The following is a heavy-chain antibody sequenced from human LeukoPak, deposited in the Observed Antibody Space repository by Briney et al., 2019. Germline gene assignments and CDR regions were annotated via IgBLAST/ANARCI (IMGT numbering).Heavy chain of an antibody. CDR3: TTAIGGFGEFPDYYYYYMDV. J-gene: IGHJ6*03. CDR1: GFTFSNAW. CDR2: IKSKTDGGTT. D-gene: IGHD3-10*01. V-gene: IGHV3-15*01. Sequence: GGSLRLPCAASGFTFSNAWMTWVRQAPGKGLEWVGRIKSKTDGGTTDYTAPVKGRFSISRDDSKNTMYLQMNSLKTEDTAVYYCTTAIGGFGEFPDYYYYYMDVWGKGTTVTISS.